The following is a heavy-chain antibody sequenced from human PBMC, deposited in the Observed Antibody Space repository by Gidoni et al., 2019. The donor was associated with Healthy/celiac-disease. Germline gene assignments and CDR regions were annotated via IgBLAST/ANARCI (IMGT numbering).Heavy chain of an antibody. Sequence: EVQLLESGGGLVQPGGSLRLSCAASGFTFSSYAMSWVRQAPGKGLGWVSAISGSGGSTYYADSVKGRFTISRDNSKNTLYLQMNSLRAEDTAVYYCAKDCSGGSCYDYWGQGTLVTVSS. V-gene: IGHV3-23*01. J-gene: IGHJ4*02. D-gene: IGHD2-15*01. CDR2: ISGSGGST. CDR3: AKDCSGGSCYDY. CDR1: GFTFSSYA.